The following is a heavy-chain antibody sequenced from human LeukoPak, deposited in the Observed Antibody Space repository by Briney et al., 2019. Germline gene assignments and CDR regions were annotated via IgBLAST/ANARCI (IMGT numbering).Heavy chain of an antibody. V-gene: IGHV3-73*01. CDR3: IQHYYDSSGLFDY. CDR1: GFTFSGSA. Sequence: GGSLRLSCAASGFTFSGSAMHWVRQASGKGLEWVGRIRSKANSYATAYAASVKGRFTISRDDSKNTAYLQMNSLKTEDTAVYYCIQHYYDSSGLFDYWGQGTLVTVSS. J-gene: IGHJ4*02. CDR2: IRSKANSYAT. D-gene: IGHD3-22*01.